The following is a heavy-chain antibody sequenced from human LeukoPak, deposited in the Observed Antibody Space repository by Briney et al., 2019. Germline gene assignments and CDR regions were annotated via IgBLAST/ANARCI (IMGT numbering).Heavy chain of an antibody. CDR1: GFTFSSYA. V-gene: IGHV3-23*01. CDR2: ISGSGGST. J-gene: IGHJ4*02. CDR3: ATGQGAIAVAGTASVDY. Sequence: GGSLRLSCAASGFTFSSYAMSWVRQAPGKGLEWVSAISGSGGSTHYADSVKGRFTISRDNAKNSLYLQMNSLRAEDTAVYYCATGQGAIAVAGTASVDYWGQGTLVTVSS. D-gene: IGHD6-19*01.